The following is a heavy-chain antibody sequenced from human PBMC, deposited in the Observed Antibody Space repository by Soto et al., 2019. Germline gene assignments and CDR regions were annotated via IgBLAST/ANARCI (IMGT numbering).Heavy chain of an antibody. CDR1: GFTFSSYS. CDR2: ISSSSSTI. J-gene: IGHJ4*02. Sequence: GGSLRLSCAASGFTFSSYSMNWVRQAPGKGLEWVSYISSSSSTIYYADSVKGRFTISRDNAKNSLYLQMNSLRAEDTAVYYCARGARVWFGESPPDYWGQGTLVTVSS. D-gene: IGHD3-10*01. CDR3: ARGARVWFGESPPDY. V-gene: IGHV3-48*01.